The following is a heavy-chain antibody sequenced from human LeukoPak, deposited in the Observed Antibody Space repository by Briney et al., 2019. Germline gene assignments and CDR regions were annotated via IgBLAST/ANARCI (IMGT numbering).Heavy chain of an antibody. V-gene: IGHV4-39*01. Sequence: KPSETLSLTCTVSGGTISSGTYYWVWIRQPPGKGLEWIGSFYSSGSTFYNSSLKSRVTISVDTSKDQFSLKLSSVTAADTAVYYCARYPDNIFTFDPWGQGTLVTVSS. CDR3: ARYPDNIFTFDP. J-gene: IGHJ5*02. CDR2: FYSSGST. CDR1: GGTISSGTYY. D-gene: IGHD1-14*01.